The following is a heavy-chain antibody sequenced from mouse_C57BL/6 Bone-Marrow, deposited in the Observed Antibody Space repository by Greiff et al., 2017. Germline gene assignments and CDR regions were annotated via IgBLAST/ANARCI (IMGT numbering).Heavy chain of an antibody. CDR1: GYTFTDYE. D-gene: IGHD2-5*01. Sequence: VPLQQSGAELVRPGASVTLSCKASGYTFTDYEMHWVKQTPVHGLEWIGAIDPETGGTAYNQKFKGKAILTADKSSSTAYMELRSLTSEDSAVYYCTHSNYPAWFAYWGQGTLVTVSA. CDR2: IDPETGGT. V-gene: IGHV1-15*01. J-gene: IGHJ3*01. CDR3: THSNYPAWFAY.